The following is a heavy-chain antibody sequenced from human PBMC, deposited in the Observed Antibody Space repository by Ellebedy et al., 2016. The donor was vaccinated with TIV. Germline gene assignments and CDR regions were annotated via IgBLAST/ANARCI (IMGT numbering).Heavy chain of an antibody. D-gene: IGHD5-24*01. J-gene: IGHJ5*02. CDR3: ASPSGAMA. V-gene: IGHV3-11*06. Sequence: SVKGRFTISRDNAKNSLYLQMNSLRAEDTAVYYCASPSGAMAWGQGTLVTVSS.